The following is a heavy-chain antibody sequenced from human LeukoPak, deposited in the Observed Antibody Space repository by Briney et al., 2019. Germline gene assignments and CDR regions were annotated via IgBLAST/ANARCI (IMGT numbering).Heavy chain of an antibody. V-gene: IGHV4-34*01. Sequence: SETLSLTCAVYGGSFSDYYWSWIRQPPGKGLEWIGEINHSGDTKYNPSLKSRVTISVDTSKNQFSLKVSSVTAADTAVYYCASPLEYIWGQGTLVTVSS. CDR3: ASPLEYI. J-gene: IGHJ4*02. D-gene: IGHD6-6*01. CDR2: INHSGDT. CDR1: GGSFSDYY.